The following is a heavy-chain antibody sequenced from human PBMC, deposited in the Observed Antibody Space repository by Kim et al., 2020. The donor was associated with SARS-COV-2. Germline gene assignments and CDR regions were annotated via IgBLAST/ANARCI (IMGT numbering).Heavy chain of an antibody. V-gene: IGHV1-58*02. J-gene: IGHJ6*03. D-gene: IGHD4-4*01. CDR3: AICRDGYNNLGYYYMDV. Sequence: SVKVSCKASGFTFTSSAMQWVRQARGQRLEWIGWIVVGSGNTNYAQKFQERVTITRDMSTSTAYMELSSLRSEDTAVYYCAICRDGYNNLGYYYMDVWGKGTTVTVSS. CDR2: IVVGSGNT. CDR1: GFTFTSSA.